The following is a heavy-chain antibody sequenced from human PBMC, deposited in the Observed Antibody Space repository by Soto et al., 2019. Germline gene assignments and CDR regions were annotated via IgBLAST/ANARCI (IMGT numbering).Heavy chain of an antibody. V-gene: IGHV1-18*01. D-gene: IGHD6-13*01. Sequence: QVQLVQSGAEVKKPGASVKVSCKASGYTFTSYGISWVRQAPGQGLEWMGWISAYNGNTNYAQKLQGRATMTTDTSTSTAYMELRSLRSDDTAVYYCARSAKGAAAGRSGAFDIWGQGTMVTVSS. CDR2: ISAYNGNT. CDR1: GYTFTSYG. J-gene: IGHJ3*02. CDR3: ARSAKGAAAGRSGAFDI.